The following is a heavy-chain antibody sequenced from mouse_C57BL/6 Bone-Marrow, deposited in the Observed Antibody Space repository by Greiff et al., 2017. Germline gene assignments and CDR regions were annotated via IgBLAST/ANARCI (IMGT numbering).Heavy chain of an antibody. V-gene: IGHV1-15*01. CDR3: TRRDYDGSSPWYFDV. D-gene: IGHD1-1*01. Sequence: QVQLQQSGAELVRPGASVTLSCKASGYTFTDYEMHWVKQTPVHGLEWIGAIDPETGGTAYNQKFKGKAILTADKSSSTAYMELRSLTSEDSAVYYCTRRDYDGSSPWYFDVWGTGTTVTVSS. CDR2: IDPETGGT. CDR1: GYTFTDYE. J-gene: IGHJ1*03.